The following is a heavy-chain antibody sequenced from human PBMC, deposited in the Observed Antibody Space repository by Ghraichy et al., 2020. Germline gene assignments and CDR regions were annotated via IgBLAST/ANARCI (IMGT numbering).Heavy chain of an antibody. J-gene: IGHJ6*02. D-gene: IGHD3-3*01. CDR1: GFTFSSYA. Sequence: SCAASGFTFSSYAMSWVRQAPGKGLEWVSAISGSGGSTYYADSVKGRFTISRDNSKNTLYLQMNSLRAEDTAVYYCASYDFWSGYYYYYGMDVWGQGTTVTVSS. CDR2: ISGSGGST. V-gene: IGHV3-23*01. CDR3: ASYDFWSGYYYYYGMDV.